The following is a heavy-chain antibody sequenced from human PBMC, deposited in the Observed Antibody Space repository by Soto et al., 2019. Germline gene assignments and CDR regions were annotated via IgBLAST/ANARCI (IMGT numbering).Heavy chain of an antibody. D-gene: IGHD6-6*01. Sequence: PGGCMRLSCAASGFTFSSYAMSWVRQAPGKGLEWVSAISGSGGSTYYADSVKGRFTISRDNSKNTLYLQMNSLRAEDTAVYYCAKGAAAARPKQSGGRPYYFDYWGQGTLVTVSS. J-gene: IGHJ4*02. CDR2: ISGSGGST. CDR1: GFTFSSYA. V-gene: IGHV3-23*01. CDR3: AKGAAAARPKQSGGRPYYFDY.